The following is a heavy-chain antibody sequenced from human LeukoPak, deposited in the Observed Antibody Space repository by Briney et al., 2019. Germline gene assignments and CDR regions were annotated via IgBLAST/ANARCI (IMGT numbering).Heavy chain of an antibody. CDR1: GFTFGDYA. V-gene: IGHV3-49*04. D-gene: IGHD1-26*01. CDR3: IKSRGGSYSGIDY. Sequence: GGSLRLSCTPSGFTFGDYAMSWVRQAPGRGGEGVGFIRSKGYGRTTEYAASVKGRFTISRDDSKSIAYLQMNSLKTEDTAVYYCIKSRGGSYSGIDYWGQGTLVTVSS. CDR2: IRSKGYGRTT. J-gene: IGHJ4*02.